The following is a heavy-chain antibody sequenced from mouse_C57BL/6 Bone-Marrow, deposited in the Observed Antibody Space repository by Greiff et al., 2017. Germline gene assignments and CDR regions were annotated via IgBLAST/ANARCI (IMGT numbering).Heavy chain of an antibody. CDR2: IRSKSNNYAT. J-gene: IGHJ3*01. CDR3: VRRGGGTAY. CDR1: GFSFNTYA. D-gene: IGHD4-1*01. V-gene: IGHV10-1*01. Sequence: DVKLQESGGGLVQPKGSLKLSCAASGFSFNTYAMNWVRQAPGKGLEWVARIRSKSNNYATYYADSVKDRFTISRDDSESMLYLQMNNLKTEDTAMYYCVRRGGGTAYWGQGTLVTVSA.